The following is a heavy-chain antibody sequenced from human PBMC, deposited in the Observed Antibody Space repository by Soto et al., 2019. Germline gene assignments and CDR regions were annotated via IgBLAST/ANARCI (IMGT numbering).Heavy chain of an antibody. V-gene: IGHV4-59*08. D-gene: IGHD6-19*01. CDR2: IYYSGST. J-gene: IGHJ4*02. Sequence: SETLSLTCTVSGGSISSYYWSWIRQPPGKGLEWIGYIYYSGSTNYNPSLKSRVNISVDTSKNQFSLKLSSVTAAVSVVYYCARHGIAVAGYYFDYWGQGTLVTVSS. CDR1: GGSISSYY. CDR3: ARHGIAVAGYYFDY.